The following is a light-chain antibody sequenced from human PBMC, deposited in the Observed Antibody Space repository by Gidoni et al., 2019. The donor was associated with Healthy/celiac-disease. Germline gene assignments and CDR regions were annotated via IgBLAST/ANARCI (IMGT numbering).Light chain of an antibody. CDR2: GAA. CDR3: QQYNNWAPLT. J-gene: IGKJ4*01. Sequence: EIVMTQSPAPLSVSSGERATLSCRARQSVSSNLAWYQQKPGQAPRHLIHGAATRATGGPARFSGSGSGTEFTLTISSRQSEDFAVYYCQQYNNWAPLTFGEGTKVEIK. V-gene: IGKV3-15*01. CDR1: QSVSSN.